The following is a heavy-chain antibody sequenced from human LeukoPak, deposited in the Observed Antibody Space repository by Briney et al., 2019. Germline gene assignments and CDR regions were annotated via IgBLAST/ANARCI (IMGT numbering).Heavy chain of an antibody. CDR3: ARDRYGDHTYFDY. CDR2: IYYSGST. V-gene: IGHV4-39*01. J-gene: IGHJ4*02. CDR1: GGSISSSSYY. D-gene: IGHD4-17*01. Sequence: SETLSLTCTVSGGSISSSSYYWGWIRQPPGKGLEWIRSIYYSGSTYYNPSLKSRVTISVDTTKNQFSLKLSSVTAADTAVYYCARDRYGDHTYFDYWGQGTLVTVSS.